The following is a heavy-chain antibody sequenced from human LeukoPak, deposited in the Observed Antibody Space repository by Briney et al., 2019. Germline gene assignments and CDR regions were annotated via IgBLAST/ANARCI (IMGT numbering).Heavy chain of an antibody. CDR2: IIPILGIA. V-gene: IGHV1-69*04. D-gene: IGHD3-22*01. J-gene: IGHJ4*02. CDR3: ARGYYYDSSGYGY. Sequence: GASVEVSCKASGGTFSSYAISWVRQAPGQGLEWMGRIIPILGIANYAQKFQGRVTITADKSTSTAYMELSSLRSEDTAVYYCARGYYYDSSGYGYWGQGTLVTVSS. CDR1: GGTFSSYA.